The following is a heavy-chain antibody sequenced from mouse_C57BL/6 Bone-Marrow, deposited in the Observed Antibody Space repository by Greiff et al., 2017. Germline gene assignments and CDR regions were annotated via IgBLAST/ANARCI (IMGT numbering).Heavy chain of an antibody. V-gene: IGHV1-64*01. CDR1: GYTFTSYW. Sequence: QVQLQQPGAELVKPGASVKLSCKASGYTFTSYWMPWVKQRPGQGLEWIGMIHPNSGSTNYNEKFKSKATLTVDKSSSTAYMQLSSLTSEDSAVYYGARPFYYGSHFDYWGQGTTLTVSS. J-gene: IGHJ2*01. CDR2: IHPNSGST. CDR3: ARPFYYGSHFDY. D-gene: IGHD1-1*01.